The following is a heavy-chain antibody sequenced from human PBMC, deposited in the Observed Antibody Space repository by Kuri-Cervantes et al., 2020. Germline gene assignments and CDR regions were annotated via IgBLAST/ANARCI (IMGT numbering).Heavy chain of an antibody. J-gene: IGHJ3*02. V-gene: IGHV1-69*13. D-gene: IGHD3-3*01. CDR3: ACFVEGDAFDI. CDR2: IIPIFGTA. CDR1: GGTFSSYA. Sequence: SVKVSCKASGGTFSSYAISWVRQAPGQGLEWMGGIIPIFGTANYAQKFQGRVTITADGSTSTAYMELSSLTSEDTAVYYCACFVEGDAFDIWGQGTMVTVSS.